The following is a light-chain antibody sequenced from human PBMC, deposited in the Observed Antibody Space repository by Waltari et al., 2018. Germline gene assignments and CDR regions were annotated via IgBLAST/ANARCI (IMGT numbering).Light chain of an antibody. CDR2: ADS. V-gene: IGLV3-19*01. J-gene: IGLJ2*01. CDR3: NSRDTSGNHVL. Sequence: SSELTQDPAVSVALGQTVRITCQGDSLRDYSANWFQQKPGQAPVLVMFADSNRPSGIPDRFPGSSSGNTASWTITGAQAEDEADYHCNSRDTSGNHVLFGGGTRLTVL. CDR1: SLRDYS.